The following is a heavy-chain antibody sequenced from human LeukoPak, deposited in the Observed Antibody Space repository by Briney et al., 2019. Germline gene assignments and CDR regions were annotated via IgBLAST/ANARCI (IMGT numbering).Heavy chain of an antibody. D-gene: IGHD3-10*01. J-gene: IGHJ4*02. CDR2: ISGSGGST. Sequence: GASLRLSCAASGFTFSSYAMSWVRQAPGKGLEWVSAISGSGGSTYYADSVKGRFTISRDNSKNTLYLQMNSLRAEDTAVYYSAKDRNYGHYDYWGQGTLVTVSS. V-gene: IGHV3-23*01. CDR3: AKDRNYGHYDY. CDR1: GFTFSSYA.